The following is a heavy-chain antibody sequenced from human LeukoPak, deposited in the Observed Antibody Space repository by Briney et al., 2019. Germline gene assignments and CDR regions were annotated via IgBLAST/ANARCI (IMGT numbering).Heavy chain of an antibody. J-gene: IGHJ4*02. CDR1: GLTVSSNY. D-gene: IGHD1-1*01. CDR3: ARDHNDDYVDY. V-gene: IGHV3-53*01. CDR2: IYGGGST. Sequence: GGSLRLSCAASGLTVSSNYMSWVRQAPGKGLEWVSIIYGGGSTYYADSVKGRFTVSRDNSKNTLYLQMNSLRGEDTAVYYCARDHNDDYVDYWGQGTLVTVPS.